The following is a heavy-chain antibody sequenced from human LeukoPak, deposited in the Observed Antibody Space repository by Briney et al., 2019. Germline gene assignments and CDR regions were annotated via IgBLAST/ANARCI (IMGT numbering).Heavy chain of an antibody. V-gene: IGHV4-39*01. D-gene: IGHD3-22*01. CDR3: ARQYYYDSSGYYYYFDY. Sequence: PSETLSLTCTVSGGSISSSSYYWGWIRQPPGKGLEWIGSIYYSGSTHYNPSLRSRVTISADTSKNQFSLKLSSVTAADTAVYYCARQYYYDSSGYYYYFDYWGQGTLVTVSS. CDR2: IYYSGST. CDR1: GGSISSSSYY. J-gene: IGHJ4*02.